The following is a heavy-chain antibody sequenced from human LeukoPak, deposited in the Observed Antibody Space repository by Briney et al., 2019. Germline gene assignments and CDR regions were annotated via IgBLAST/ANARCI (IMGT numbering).Heavy chain of an antibody. V-gene: IGHV3-21*01. D-gene: IGHD4-17*01. Sequence: GGSLRLSCAASGFTFSSYSMNWVRQAPGKGLEWVSSISTSSKHIYYADSVKGRFTISRDNAKNSLSLQMNSLRAEDTAVYYCAGNADYGGYDYWGQGTLVTVSS. CDR3: AGNADYGGYDY. J-gene: IGHJ4*02. CDR2: ISTSSKHI. CDR1: GFTFSSYS.